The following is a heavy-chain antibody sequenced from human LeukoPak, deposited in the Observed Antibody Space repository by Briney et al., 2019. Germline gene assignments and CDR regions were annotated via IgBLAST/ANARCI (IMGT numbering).Heavy chain of an antibody. V-gene: IGHV1-8*01. CDR1: GYSFTSYD. J-gene: IGHJ5*02. Sequence: ASVKVSCQASGYSFTSYDINWVRQATGQGPEWLGWMNPNTGDTGYAQQLQGRLNLTRITSTSTAYMELTSLRFEDTAIYYCVRAAQASRDSSTGIQTGNWFNPWGQGSLVTVSS. D-gene: IGHD3-9*01. CDR3: VRAAQASRDSSTGIQTGNWFNP. CDR2: MNPNTGDT.